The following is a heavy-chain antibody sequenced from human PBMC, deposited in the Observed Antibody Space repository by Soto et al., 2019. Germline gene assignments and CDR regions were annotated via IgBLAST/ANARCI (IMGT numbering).Heavy chain of an antibody. V-gene: IGHV1-24*01. CDR2: FDPEDGET. CDR1: GYTLTELS. D-gene: IGHD5-12*01. CDR3: ATDSIVATIRPSWDFDY. J-gene: IGHJ4*02. Sequence: QVQLVQSGAEVKKPGASVKVSCKVSGYTLTELSMHWVRQAPGKGLEWMGGFDPEDGETIYAQKFQGRVTMTEDTSTDTSYMELSSLRSEDTAVYYCATDSIVATIRPSWDFDYWGQGTLVTVSS.